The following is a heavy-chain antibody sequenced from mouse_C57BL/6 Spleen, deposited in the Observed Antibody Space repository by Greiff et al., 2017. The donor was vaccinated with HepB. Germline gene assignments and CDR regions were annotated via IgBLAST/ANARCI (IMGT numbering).Heavy chain of an antibody. J-gene: IGHJ2*01. CDR2: IDPEDGET. V-gene: IGHV14-2*01. Sequence: EVKLVESGAELVKPGASVKLSCTASGFNIKDYYMHWVKQRTEQGLEWIGRIDPEDGETKYAPKFQGKATITADTSSNTAYLQLSSLTSEDTAVYYCALYYYGSSHYFDYWGQGTTLTVSS. D-gene: IGHD1-1*01. CDR3: ALYYYGSSHYFDY. CDR1: GFNIKDYY.